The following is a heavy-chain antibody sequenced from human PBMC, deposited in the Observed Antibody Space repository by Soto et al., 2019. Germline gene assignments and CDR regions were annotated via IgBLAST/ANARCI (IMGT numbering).Heavy chain of an antibody. D-gene: IGHD3-9*01. Sequence: GGSLRLSCAASGFTFSSHWMTWVRQPPGKGLEWLANIKQDGSEKYYVDSVKGRFTISRDNAKNSLYLQMNSLRAEDTAVYYCANTYYDILTGYIPPYWYWGQGILVTLSS. V-gene: IGHV3-7*05. CDR3: ANTYYDILTGYIPPYWY. CDR2: IKQDGSEK. J-gene: IGHJ4*02. CDR1: GFTFSSHW.